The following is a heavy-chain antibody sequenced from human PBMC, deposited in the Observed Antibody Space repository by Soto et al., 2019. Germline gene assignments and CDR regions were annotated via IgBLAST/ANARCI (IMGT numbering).Heavy chain of an antibody. V-gene: IGHV4-30-2*01. CDR3: ARRPVMATITGFDY. CDR1: GGSISSGGYS. D-gene: IGHD5-12*01. CDR2: IYHSGST. J-gene: IGHJ4*02. Sequence: PSETLFLTCAVSGGSISSGGYSWSWIRQPPGKGLEWIGYIYHSGSTYYNPSLKSRVTISVDRSKNQFSLKLSSVTAADTAVYYCARRPVMATITGFDYWSQGTLVTVSS.